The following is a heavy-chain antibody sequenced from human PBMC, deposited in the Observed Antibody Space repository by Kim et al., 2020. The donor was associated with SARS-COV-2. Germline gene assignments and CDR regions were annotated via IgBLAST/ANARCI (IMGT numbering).Heavy chain of an antibody. CDR1: GFTFSSYS. J-gene: IGHJ6*02. CDR2: ISSSSSYI. D-gene: IGHD3-10*01. CDR3: ARDAGSLWFGELTGGMDV. V-gene: IGHV3-21*01. Sequence: GGSLRLSCAASGFTFSSYSMNWVRQAPGKGLEWVSSISSSSSYIYYADSVKGRFTISRDNAKNSLYLQMNSLRAEDTAVYYCARDAGSLWFGELTGGMDVWGQGTTVTVSS.